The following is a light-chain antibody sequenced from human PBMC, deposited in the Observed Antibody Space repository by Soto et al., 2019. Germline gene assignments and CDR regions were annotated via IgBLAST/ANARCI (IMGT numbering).Light chain of an antibody. V-gene: IGKV3-15*01. CDR2: GAS. CDR1: QSVSSN. CDR3: KQYNNWPLT. Sequence: ETVMTQSPATVSMSPGGRATLSCRASQSVSSNLAWYQQRPGQSPRLLIHGASARASGIPARFSGSGSGTQFTLTISSLQSEDFAVYFCKQYNNWPLTFGGGTKVDIK. J-gene: IGKJ4*01.